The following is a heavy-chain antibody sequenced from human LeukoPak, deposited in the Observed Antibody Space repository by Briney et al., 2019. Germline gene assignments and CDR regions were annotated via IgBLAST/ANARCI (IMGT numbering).Heavy chain of an antibody. J-gene: IGHJ4*02. CDR2: VYHSGNT. CDR1: GDSFSNLKW. D-gene: IGHD2-15*01. Sequence: SETLSLTCAVSGDSFSNLKWWNWIRRPPGQAPEWIGEVYHSGNTNYNPSLKGRVTISVDKSKNQFSLKLSSVTAADTAVYYCARGCPQCDYLDYWGQGTLVTVSS. V-gene: IGHV4-4*02. CDR3: ARGCPQCDYLDY.